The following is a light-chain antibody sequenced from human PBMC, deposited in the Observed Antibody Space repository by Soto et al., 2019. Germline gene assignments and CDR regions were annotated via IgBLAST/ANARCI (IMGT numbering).Light chain of an antibody. V-gene: IGLV2-14*01. CDR2: DVY. Sequence: QYALTQPASVSGSPGQSITISCTGTSSDVGSYNFVSWFQQYPGKAPKVMIYDVYNRPSGVSDRFSGSKSGNTASLTISGLQAEDEADYYCSSDTTTATWVFGGGTKLTVL. CDR3: SSDTTTATWV. CDR1: SSDVGSYNF. J-gene: IGLJ3*02.